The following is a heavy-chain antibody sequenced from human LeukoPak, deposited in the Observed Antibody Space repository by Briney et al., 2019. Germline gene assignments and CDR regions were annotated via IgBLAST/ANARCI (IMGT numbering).Heavy chain of an antibody. Sequence: ASVKVSCKASGYTFTSYGISWVRQAPGQGLEWMGWISAYNGNTNYAQKLQGRVTMTTDTSTSTAYMELRSLRPDDTAVYYCARLVVPAAIFDYYYYMDVWGKGTTVTVSS. CDR1: GYTFTSYG. D-gene: IGHD2-2*01. V-gene: IGHV1-18*01. CDR3: ARLVVPAAIFDYYYYMDV. J-gene: IGHJ6*03. CDR2: ISAYNGNT.